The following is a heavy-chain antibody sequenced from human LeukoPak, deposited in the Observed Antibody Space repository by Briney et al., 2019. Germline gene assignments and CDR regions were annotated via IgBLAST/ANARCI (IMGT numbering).Heavy chain of an antibody. J-gene: IGHJ5*02. CDR2: MYYSGST. CDR1: GGSFSGYY. CDR3: ARGHIYGSGSRQFDP. V-gene: IGHV4-59*01. D-gene: IGHD3-10*01. Sequence: PSETLSLTCAVYGGSFSGYYWSWIRQPPGKGLEWIGYMYYSGSTNYSPSLKSRVTISVDTSKNQFSLKLSSVTAADTAVCYCARGHIYGSGSRQFDPWGQGTLVTVSS.